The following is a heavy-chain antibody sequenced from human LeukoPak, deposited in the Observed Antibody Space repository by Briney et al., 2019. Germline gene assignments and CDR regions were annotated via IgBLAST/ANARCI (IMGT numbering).Heavy chain of an antibody. V-gene: IGHV3-21*01. Sequence: GGSLRLSCAASGFTFSSYSMNWVRQAPGKGLEWVSSISSSSSYIYYADSVKGRFTISRDNAKNSLYLQMNSLRAEDTAVYYCARGRRRIAVAGATPPAPYFDYWGQGTLVTVSS. CDR2: ISSSSSYI. D-gene: IGHD6-13*01. J-gene: IGHJ4*02. CDR3: ARGRRRIAVAGATPPAPYFDY. CDR1: GFTFSSYS.